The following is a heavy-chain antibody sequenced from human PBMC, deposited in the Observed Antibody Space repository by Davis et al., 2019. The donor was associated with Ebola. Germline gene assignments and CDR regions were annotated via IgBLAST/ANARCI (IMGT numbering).Heavy chain of an antibody. CDR3: ARDPAYCGGDCYPDY. D-gene: IGHD2-21*02. CDR1: GYTFTGYY. V-gene: IGHV1-2*06. CDR2: INPNSGGT. J-gene: IGHJ4*02. Sequence: ASVKVSCKASGYTFTGYYMHWVRQAPGQGLEWMGRINPNSGGTNYAQKFQGRVTMTRDTSISTAYMELSRLRSDDTAVYYCARDPAYCGGDCYPDYWGQGTLVTVSS.